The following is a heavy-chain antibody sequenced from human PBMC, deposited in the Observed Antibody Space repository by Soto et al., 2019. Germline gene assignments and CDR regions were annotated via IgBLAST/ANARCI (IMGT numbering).Heavy chain of an antibody. CDR2: ITNTGGDK. J-gene: IGHJ4*02. Sequence: EVQLLVSGGGLVQPGGSLRLSCAASGFTFSSYAMNWVRRAPGKGLVGGSTITNTGGDKIYADSVKGRFTISRDNSKNTLLLQMNNLRVEDTAIYYFAKASGESYPWNRVFDSWGQGTRVTVSS. CDR1: GFTFSSYA. D-gene: IGHD1-26*01. CDR3: AKASGESYPWNRVFDS. V-gene: IGHV3-23*01.